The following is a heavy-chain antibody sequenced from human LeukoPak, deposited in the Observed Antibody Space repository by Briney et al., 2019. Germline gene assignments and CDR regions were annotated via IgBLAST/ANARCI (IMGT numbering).Heavy chain of an antibody. CDR2: IHYSGIT. Sequence: SETLSLTCTVSGGSISSSNYYWGWIRQPPGKGLEWIGTIHYSGITYYNPSLRSRVTISADTSKNQFSLRLTSVTAADTAVYYCTRDVPRSGGYPDNWGQGTLVTVSS. CDR3: TRDVPRSGGYPDN. J-gene: IGHJ4*02. CDR1: GGSISSSNYY. D-gene: IGHD2-15*01. V-gene: IGHV4-39*07.